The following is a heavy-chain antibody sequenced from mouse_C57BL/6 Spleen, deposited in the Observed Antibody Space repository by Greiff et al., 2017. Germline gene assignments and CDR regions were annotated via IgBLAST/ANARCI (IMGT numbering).Heavy chain of an antibody. V-gene: IGHV3-6*01. CDR1: GYSITSGYY. J-gene: IGHJ2*01. Sequence: EVKLLESGPGLVKPSQSLSLTCSVTGYSITSGYYWNWIRQFPGNKLEWMGYISYDGSNNYNPSLKNRISITRDTSKNQFFLKLNSVTTEDTATYYCARSSITTVVADYWGQGTTLTVSS. CDR2: ISYDGSN. CDR3: ARSSITTVVADY. D-gene: IGHD1-1*01.